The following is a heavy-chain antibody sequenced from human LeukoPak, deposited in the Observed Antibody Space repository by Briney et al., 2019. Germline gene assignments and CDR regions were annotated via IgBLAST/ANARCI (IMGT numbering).Heavy chain of an antibody. Sequence: GGSLRLSCAAAGFTFSSYSMNWVRQAPGKGLEWVSSISSSSSYIYYADSVKGRFTISRDNSKNTLYLQMNSLRAEDTAVYYCAKEDTAMVLQDPFDYWGQGTLVTVSS. J-gene: IGHJ4*02. CDR3: AKEDTAMVLQDPFDY. V-gene: IGHV3-21*04. CDR2: ISSSSSYI. CDR1: GFTFSSYS. D-gene: IGHD5-18*01.